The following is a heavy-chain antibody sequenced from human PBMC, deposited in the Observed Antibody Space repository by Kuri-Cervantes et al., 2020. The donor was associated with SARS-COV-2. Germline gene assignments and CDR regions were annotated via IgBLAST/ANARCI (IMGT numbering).Heavy chain of an antibody. D-gene: IGHD1-14*01. V-gene: IGHV4-38-2*01. CDR3: ARGEPDY. J-gene: IGHJ4*02. Sequence: SQTLSLTCAVSGYSISSGYYWGWIRQPPGKGLEWIGSIYYSGSTYYNPSLKSRVTISVDTSKNQFSLKLSSVTAADTAVYYCARGEPDYWGQGTLVTVSS. CDR1: GYSISSGYY. CDR2: IYYSGST.